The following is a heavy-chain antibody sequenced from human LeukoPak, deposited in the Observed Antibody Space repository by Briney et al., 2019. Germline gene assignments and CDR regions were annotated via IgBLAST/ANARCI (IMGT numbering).Heavy chain of an antibody. D-gene: IGHD3-22*01. CDR1: GYSISSGYY. V-gene: IGHV4-38-2*02. J-gene: IGHJ5*02. CDR2: IYHSGST. Sequence: SETLSLTCTVSGYSISSGYYWGWIRQPPGKGLEWIGSIYHSGSTYYNPSLKSRVTISVDTSKNQFSLKLSSVTAADTAVYYCASNYYGSSGYYYFQPWFDPWGQGTLVTVSS. CDR3: ASNYYGSSGYYYFQPWFDP.